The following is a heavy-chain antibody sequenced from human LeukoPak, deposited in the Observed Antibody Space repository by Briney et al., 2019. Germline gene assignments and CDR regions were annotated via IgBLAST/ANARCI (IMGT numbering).Heavy chain of an antibody. CDR1: GGSISRSSYN. CDR2: IYYSGRT. D-gene: IGHD3-3*01. CDR3: ARIITYYDFSCWFDP. Sequence: PSETLSLTCSASGGSISRSSYNWGWLRQPPGKGLEWIGSIYYSGRTYYNPSFKSRVTISVDTSKNQFSLKLSSVTAADTAVYYCARIITYYDFSCWFDPWGQGTLVTVSS. V-gene: IGHV4-39*01. J-gene: IGHJ5*02.